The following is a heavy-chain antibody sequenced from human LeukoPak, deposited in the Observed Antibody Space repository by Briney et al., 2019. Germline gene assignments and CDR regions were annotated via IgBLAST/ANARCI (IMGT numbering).Heavy chain of an antibody. V-gene: IGHV1-8*01. CDR1: GYTFTSYD. D-gene: IGHD3-9*01. CDR2: MNPNSGNT. J-gene: IGHJ4*02. Sequence: ASVKVSCKASGYTFTSYDINWVRQATGQGLEWMGWMNPNSGNTGYAQKFQGRVTITRSTSISTAYMELSSLRSEDTAVYYCARGYNFDWLLYFDYWGQGTLVTVSS. CDR3: ARGYNFDWLLYFDY.